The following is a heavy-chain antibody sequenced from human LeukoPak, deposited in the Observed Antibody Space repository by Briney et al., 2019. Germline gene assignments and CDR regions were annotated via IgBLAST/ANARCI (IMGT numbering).Heavy chain of an antibody. J-gene: IGHJ6*02. CDR3: ARDRKGGPNYYYGMDV. V-gene: IGHV1-46*01. Sequence: GASVKVSCKASGYTFTSYYMHWVRQAPGQGLEWMGIINPSGGSTSCAQKFQGRVTMTRDTSTSTVYMELSSLRSEDTAVYYCARDRKGGPNYYYGMDVWGQGTTVTVSS. D-gene: IGHD3-16*01. CDR2: INPSGGST. CDR1: GYTFTSYY.